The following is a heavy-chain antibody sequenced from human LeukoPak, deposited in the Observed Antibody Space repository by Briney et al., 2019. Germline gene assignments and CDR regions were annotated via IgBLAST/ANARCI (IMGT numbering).Heavy chain of an antibody. J-gene: IGHJ6*03. CDR3: ARGRVSSSTWYSTYYYYFYMDV. CDR1: DDSITMYY. V-gene: IGHV4-59*01. CDR2: VDHTGST. Sequence: PSETLSLTCSVSDDSITMYYWTWIRQPPGKGLEWIGYVDHTGSTNFNPSLNGRVSISRDTTKNLFSLRLRSVTAADTAAYFCARGRVSSSTWYSTYYYYFYMDVWGKGTTVTVSS. D-gene: IGHD1-1*01.